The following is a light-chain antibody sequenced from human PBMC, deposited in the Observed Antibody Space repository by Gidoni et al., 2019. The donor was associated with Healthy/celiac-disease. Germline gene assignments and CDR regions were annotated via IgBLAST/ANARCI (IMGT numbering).Light chain of an antibody. Sequence: QSVLTQPPSASGTPGQWVTISCSGSSSNLGSNYVYWYQQLPGTAPKLLIYRNNQRPSGVPDRFSGSKSGTSASLAISGLRSEDEADYYCAAWDDSLSGLVVFGGGTKLXV. CDR1: SSNLGSNY. V-gene: IGLV1-47*01. CDR2: RNN. J-gene: IGLJ2*01. CDR3: AAWDDSLSGLVV.